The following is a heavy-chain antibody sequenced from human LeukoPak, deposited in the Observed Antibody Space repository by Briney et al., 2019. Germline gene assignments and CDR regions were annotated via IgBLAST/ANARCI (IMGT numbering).Heavy chain of an antibody. CDR2: IYYSGST. V-gene: IGHV4-39*07. CDR3: ARGRPTGYDY. Sequence: SSETLSLTCTVSGGSISSSSYYWGWIRQPPGKGLEWIGSIYYSGSTYYNPSLKSRVTISVDTSKNQFSLKLSSVTAADTAVYYCARGRPTGYDYWGQGTLVTVSS. D-gene: IGHD5-12*01. J-gene: IGHJ4*02. CDR1: GGSISSSSYY.